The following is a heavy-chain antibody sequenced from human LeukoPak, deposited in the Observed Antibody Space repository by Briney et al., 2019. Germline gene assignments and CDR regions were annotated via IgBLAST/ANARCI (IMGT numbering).Heavy chain of an antibody. CDR3: ARETYNDFWSGLNWFDP. D-gene: IGHD3-3*01. CDR1: GFTFSNYW. CDR2: IKQDGSEK. V-gene: IGHV3-7*01. J-gene: IGHJ5*02. Sequence: GGSLRLSCAASGFTFSNYWMSWVRQAPGKGLEWVANIKQDGSEKYYVDSVRGRFTVSRDNAKKSLSLQMNSLRVEDTAIYYCARETYNDFWSGLNWFDPWGQGTLVTVSS.